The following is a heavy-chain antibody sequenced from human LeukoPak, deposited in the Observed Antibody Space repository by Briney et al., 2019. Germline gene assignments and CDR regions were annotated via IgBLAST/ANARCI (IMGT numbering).Heavy chain of an antibody. D-gene: IGHD3-22*01. CDR2: ISGSGGST. J-gene: IGHJ1*01. CDR3: PKGGDSSGYLVYFQH. V-gene: IGHV3-23*01. Sequence: GGSLRLSCAASGFTFSSYAMSWVRQAPGKGLEWVSAISGSGGSTFYTDSVKGRFTISRDNSKNTLYLQMNSLRAEDTAVYYCPKGGDSSGYLVYFQHWGQGTLVTVSS. CDR1: GFTFSSYA.